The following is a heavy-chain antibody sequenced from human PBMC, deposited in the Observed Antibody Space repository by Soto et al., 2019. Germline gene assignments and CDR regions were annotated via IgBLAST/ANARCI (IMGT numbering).Heavy chain of an antibody. CDR3: AKDFKVSGSHYGTLNYYYGMDV. Sequence: QGQLVESGGGVVQPGRSLRLSCEASGFTFSKYGMQWVRQAPGKGLEWVAVISYDGYLKYYVDSVKGRFTVARDNSKNKLFLEMNSLRVEATAVYFCAKDFKVSGSHYGTLNYYYGMDVWGQGTTVTVSS. CDR2: ISYDGYLK. D-gene: IGHD3-10*01. CDR1: GFTFSKYG. J-gene: IGHJ6*02. V-gene: IGHV3-30*18.